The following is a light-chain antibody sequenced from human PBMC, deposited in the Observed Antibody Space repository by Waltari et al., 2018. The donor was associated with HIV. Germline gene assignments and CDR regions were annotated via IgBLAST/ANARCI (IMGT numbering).Light chain of an antibody. Sequence: ENVLTQSPATLSLSPGERATLSCRASQSVRNYLAWFQQKPGQPPRLLIYDASNRATGVPDRFSGSGSGTDFTLTISNLEPEDFAVYYCQQRSNWITFGQGTRLRLN. CDR1: QSVRNY. CDR2: DAS. V-gene: IGKV3-11*01. CDR3: QQRSNWIT. J-gene: IGKJ5*01.